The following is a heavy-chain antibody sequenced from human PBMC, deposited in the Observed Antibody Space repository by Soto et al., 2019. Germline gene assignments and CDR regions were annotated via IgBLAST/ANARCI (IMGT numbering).Heavy chain of an antibody. J-gene: IGHJ6*02. V-gene: IGHV3-33*01. D-gene: IGHD3-9*01. Sequence: GGSLRLSCAASGFTFSSYGMHRVRQAPGKGLEWVAVIWYDGSNKYYADSVKGRFTISRDNSKNTLYLQMNSLRAEDTAVYYCARFLTGYPITYYYYGMGVWGQGTTVTVSS. CDR1: GFTFSSYG. CDR2: IWYDGSNK. CDR3: ARFLTGYPITYYYYGMGV.